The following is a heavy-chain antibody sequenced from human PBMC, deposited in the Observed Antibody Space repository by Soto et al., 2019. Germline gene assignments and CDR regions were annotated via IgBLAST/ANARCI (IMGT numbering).Heavy chain of an antibody. J-gene: IGHJ6*01. CDR1: GFTFNKYL. CDR3: ALGRTGLDV. CDR2: IQQVGSEK. Sequence: EVQLVESGGGLVQPGGSLRLSCAASGFTFNKYLMTWVRQAPGKGLEWVANIQQVGSEKYYVDSVKGRVTISSDNAYNSLYLQMNGLRAADTAVYYSALGRTGLDVWGQGTTVTVSS. D-gene: IGHD7-27*01. V-gene: IGHV3-7*01.